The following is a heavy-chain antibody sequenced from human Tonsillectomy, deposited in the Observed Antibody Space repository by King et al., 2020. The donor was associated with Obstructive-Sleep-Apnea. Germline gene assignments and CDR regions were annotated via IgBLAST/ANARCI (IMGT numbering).Heavy chain of an antibody. D-gene: IGHD6-19*01. CDR2: IYYSGST. J-gene: IGHJ5*02. V-gene: IGHV4-39*07. CDR1: GGSISSSSYY. Sequence: QLQESGPGLVKPSETLSLTCTVSGGSISSSSYYWGWIRQPPGKGLEWIGSIYYSGSTNYNPSLKSRVTISIDTYKNQFSLKLSSVTAADTAVYYCARVPYITGWSGWFDPWGQGTLVTVSS. CDR3: ARVPYITGWSGWFDP.